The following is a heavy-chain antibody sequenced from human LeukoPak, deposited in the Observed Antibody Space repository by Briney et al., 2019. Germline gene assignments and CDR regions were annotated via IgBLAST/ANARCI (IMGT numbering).Heavy chain of an antibody. D-gene: IGHD3-10*01. V-gene: IGHV3-30*02. CDR2: IRYGESHK. CDR1: GFTFSSSG. CDR3: ASSPQITMVRGVIYYFDY. Sequence: GGSLRLSCAASGFTFSSSGMHWVRQAPGKGLEWVAFIRYGESHKYYADSVKGRFTISRDNSKNTLFLQMNSLRAEDTAVYYCASSPQITMVRGVIYYFDYWGQGTLVTVSS. J-gene: IGHJ4*02.